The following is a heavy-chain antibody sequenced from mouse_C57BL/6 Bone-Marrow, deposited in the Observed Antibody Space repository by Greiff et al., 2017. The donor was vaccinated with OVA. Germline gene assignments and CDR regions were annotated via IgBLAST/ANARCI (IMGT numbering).Heavy chain of an antibody. Sequence: DVKLVESGGGLVQSGRSLRLSCATSGFTFSDFYMEWVRQAPGKGLEWIAASRNKANDYTTEYSASVKGRFIVSRDTSQSILYLQMNALRAEDTAIYYCARDADYYGSSSYWYFDVWGTGTTVTVSS. CDR3: ARDADYYGSSSYWYFDV. CDR2: SRNKANDYTT. CDR1: GFTFSDFY. J-gene: IGHJ1*03. V-gene: IGHV7-1*01. D-gene: IGHD1-1*01.